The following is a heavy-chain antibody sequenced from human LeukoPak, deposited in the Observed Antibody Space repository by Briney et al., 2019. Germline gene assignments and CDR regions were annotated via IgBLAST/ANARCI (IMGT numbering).Heavy chain of an antibody. CDR2: IYTSGSS. V-gene: IGHV4-4*07. CDR3: ARDSPPNYYDSSGAKNACDM. CDR1: GGSISSYY. D-gene: IGHD3-22*01. Sequence: SETLSLTCTVSGGSISSYYWSWIRQPAGKGLEWIRCIYTSGSSNYNPCLKSRVNMSVDKCKNQYSLKLSYVTAADTAVYYCARDSPPNYYDSSGAKNACDMGGQGTIVSVFS. J-gene: IGHJ3*02.